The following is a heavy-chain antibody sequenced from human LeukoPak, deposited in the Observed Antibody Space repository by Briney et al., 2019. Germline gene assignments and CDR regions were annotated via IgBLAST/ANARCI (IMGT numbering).Heavy chain of an antibody. Sequence: PSETLSLTCTVSDSSITSTYYWARFRQPPGKGLEWIATVFRLQTVRTFHNPSLESRVTMSLDPSQSQFSLNLTSVTAADTALYFCARVLHAPYLIDSWGQGTLVTVSS. J-gene: IGHJ4*02. V-gene: IGHV4-38-2*02. D-gene: IGHD2-8*01. CDR3: ARVLHAPYLIDS. CDR2: VFRLQTVRT. CDR1: DSSITSTYY.